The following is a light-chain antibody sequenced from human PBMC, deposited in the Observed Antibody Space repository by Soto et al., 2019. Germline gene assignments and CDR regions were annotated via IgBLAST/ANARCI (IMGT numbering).Light chain of an antibody. V-gene: IGKV1-17*01. CDR1: QGIGND. CDR2: AAS. Sequence: DIQMTQSPSSLSASVGDRVTITCRASQGIGNDLGWYQQKQGKAPKRXIYAASSLLSGVPSRFSGSGSETEFTLTISSLQPEDFETYYCLQNNSYPRTFGQGTKVDIK. J-gene: IGKJ1*01. CDR3: LQNNSYPRT.